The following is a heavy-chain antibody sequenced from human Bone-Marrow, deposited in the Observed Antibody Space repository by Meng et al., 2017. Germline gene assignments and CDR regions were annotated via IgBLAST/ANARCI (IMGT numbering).Heavy chain of an antibody. CDR3: ARTTGYSSSWYETFFDY. J-gene: IGHJ4*02. CDR2: IIPIFGTA. D-gene: IGHD6-13*01. V-gene: IGHV1-69*01. Sequence: QVQTVHSGGELKNHGDSGKVSCKVYAGTFSSYAISWVRQAPGQGLEWMGGIIPIFGTANYAQKFQGRVTITADESTSTAYMELSSLRSEDTAVYYCARTTGYSSSWYETFFDYWGQGTLVTVSS. CDR1: AGTFSSYA.